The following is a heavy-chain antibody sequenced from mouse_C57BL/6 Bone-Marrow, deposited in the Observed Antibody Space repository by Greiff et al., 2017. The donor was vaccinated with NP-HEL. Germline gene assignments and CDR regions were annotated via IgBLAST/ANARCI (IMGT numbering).Heavy chain of an antibody. CDR3: ANYYGSSYNYAMDY. Sequence: QVQLQQSGAELVRPGASVKLSCKASGYTFTDYYINWVKQRPGQGLEWIARIYPGSGNTYYNEKFKGKATLTAEKSSSTAYMQLSSLTSEDSAVYFCANYYGSSYNYAMDYWGQGTSVTVSS. V-gene: IGHV1-76*01. D-gene: IGHD1-1*01. J-gene: IGHJ4*01. CDR1: GYTFTDYY. CDR2: IYPGSGNT.